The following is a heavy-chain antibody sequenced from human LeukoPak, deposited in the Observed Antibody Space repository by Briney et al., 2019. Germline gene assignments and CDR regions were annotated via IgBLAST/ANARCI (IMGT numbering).Heavy chain of an antibody. CDR2: IYYSGST. Sequence: SETLSLTCTVSGGSLSSYYWSWIRQPPGKGREWIGYIYYSGSTNYNPSLKSRVTISVDTSKNQFSLKLSSVTAANTAVYYCAKEASPPAHYFDYWGQGTLVTVSS. V-gene: IGHV4-59*01. CDR1: GGSLSSYY. CDR3: AKEASPPAHYFDY. J-gene: IGHJ4*02.